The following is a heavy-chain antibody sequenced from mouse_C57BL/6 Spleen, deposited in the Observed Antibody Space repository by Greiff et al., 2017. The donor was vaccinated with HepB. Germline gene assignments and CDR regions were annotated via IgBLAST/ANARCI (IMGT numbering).Heavy chain of an antibody. CDR1: GFTFSSYG. CDR2: ISSGGSYT. Sequence: EVHLVESGGDLVKPGGSLKLSCAASGFTFSSYGMSWVRQTPDKRLEWVATISSGGSYTYYPDSVKGRFTISRDNAKNTLYLQMSSLKSEDTAMYYCARENSYFDYWGQGTTLTVSS. J-gene: IGHJ2*01. V-gene: IGHV5-6*01. CDR3: ARENSYFDY.